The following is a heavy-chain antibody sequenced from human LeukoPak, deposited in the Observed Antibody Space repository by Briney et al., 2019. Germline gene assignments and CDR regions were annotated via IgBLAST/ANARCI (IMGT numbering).Heavy chain of an antibody. CDR3: AKDREQQLVLGAIDY. V-gene: IGHV3-30*18. CDR1: GFTFSSYG. Sequence: PGGSLRLSCAASGFTFSSYGMHWVRQAPGKGLEWVAVISYDGSNRYYADSVKGRFTISRDNSKNTLYLQMNSLRAEDTAVYYCAKDREQQLVLGAIDYWGQGTLVTVSS. D-gene: IGHD6-13*01. J-gene: IGHJ4*02. CDR2: ISYDGSNR.